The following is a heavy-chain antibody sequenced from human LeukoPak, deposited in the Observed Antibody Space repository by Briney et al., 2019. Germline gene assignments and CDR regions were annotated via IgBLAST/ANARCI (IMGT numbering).Heavy chain of an antibody. D-gene: IGHD3-16*01. J-gene: IGHJ5*02. V-gene: IGHV3-23*01. Sequence: GGSLRLSCAASGFTFSSYAMNWVRQAPGKGLEWVSTISGSGGSTYYADSVKGRFTISRDNSKNTLYLQMNSLRAEDTAVYYCAKGGGGNWFDPWGQGTPVTVSS. CDR2: ISGSGGST. CDR1: GFTFSSYA. CDR3: AKGGGGNWFDP.